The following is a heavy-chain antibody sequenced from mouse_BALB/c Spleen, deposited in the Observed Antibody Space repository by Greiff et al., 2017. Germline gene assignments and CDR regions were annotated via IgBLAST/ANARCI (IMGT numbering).Heavy chain of an antibody. CDR3: VRGTPYWYFDV. Sequence: EVQVVESGGGLVQPKGSLKLSCAASGFTFNTYAMNWVRQAPGKGLEWVARIRSKSNNYATYYADSVKDRFTISRDDSQSMLYLQMNNLKTEDTAMYYCVRGTPYWYFDVWGAGTTVTVSS. J-gene: IGHJ1*01. CDR1: GFTFNTYA. V-gene: IGHV10-1*02. CDR2: IRSKSNNYAT. D-gene: IGHD3-3*01.